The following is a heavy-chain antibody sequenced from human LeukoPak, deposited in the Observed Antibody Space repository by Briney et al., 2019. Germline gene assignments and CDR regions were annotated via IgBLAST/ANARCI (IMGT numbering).Heavy chain of an antibody. CDR3: ARAAYYYGSGSYYEPFDY. J-gene: IGHJ4*02. D-gene: IGHD3-10*01. CDR2: IYTSGST. CDR1: GGSISSYY. V-gene: IGHV4-4*07. Sequence: PSETLSLTCTVSGGSISSYYWSWIRQPAGKGLEWIGRIYTSGSTNYNPSLKSRVTMSVDTSKNQFPLKLSSVTAADTAVYYCARAAYYYGSGSYYEPFDYWGQGTLVTVSS.